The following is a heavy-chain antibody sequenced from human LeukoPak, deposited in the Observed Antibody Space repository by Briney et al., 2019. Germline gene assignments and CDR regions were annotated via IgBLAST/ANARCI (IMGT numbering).Heavy chain of an antibody. CDR1: GFIFNNYG. J-gene: IGHJ5*02. Sequence: PGGSLRLSCAASGFIFNNYGLIWVRQAPGKGLEWVSAISNDGGGTQYADFVEGRFTNSRDNSKNTLFLQMSSLRAEDTALYYCAKGSSGYFADLWGQGTLVTVSS. V-gene: IGHV3-23*01. CDR2: ISNDGGGT. D-gene: IGHD3-22*01. CDR3: AKGSSGYFADL.